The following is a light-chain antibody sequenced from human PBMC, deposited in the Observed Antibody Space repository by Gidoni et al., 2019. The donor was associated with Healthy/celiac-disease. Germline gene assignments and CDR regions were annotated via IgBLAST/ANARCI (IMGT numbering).Light chain of an antibody. CDR3: GTWDNSLSAGA. J-gene: IGLJ2*01. V-gene: IGLV1-51*02. CDR2: END. Sequence: QSVLTQPPSVSAAPAQKVTISCSGDSSNIGHNSVSWYQQTPGTAPKILIYENDQRPSGIPDRFSGSQSGTAATLAIAGLQTGDEADYYCGTWDNSLSAGAFGGGTKLTVL. CDR1: SSNIGHNS.